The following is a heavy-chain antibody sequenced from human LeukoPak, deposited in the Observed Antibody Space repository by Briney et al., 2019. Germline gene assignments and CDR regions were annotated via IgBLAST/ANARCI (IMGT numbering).Heavy chain of an antibody. CDR2: IRSKAYGGTT. V-gene: IGHV3-49*04. CDR3: TKDRRVRLRTLTEAHDY. J-gene: IGHJ4*02. CDR1: GFTFGDYA. D-gene: IGHD3-16*01. Sequence: GGSLRLSCTASGFTFGDYAMSWVRQAPGKGLEWVGFIRSKAYGGTTEYAASVKGRFTISRDDSKSIAYLQMHSLKTEDTAVYYCTKDRRVRLRTLTEAHDYWGQGTLVTVSS.